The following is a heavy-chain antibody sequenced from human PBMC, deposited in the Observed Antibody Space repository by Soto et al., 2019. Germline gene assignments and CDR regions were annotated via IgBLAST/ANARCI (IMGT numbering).Heavy chain of an antibody. CDR3: ARSLPAGAITTEEPYFDY. D-gene: IGHD2-2*01. J-gene: IGHJ4*02. Sequence: QVQLVQSGAEVKKPGASVKVPCKASGYTFSGYYMHWVRQAPGQGLEWMGWINPNTGGTHYAQKFQGRVTMTRDSSITTAYMDLSRLTSDDTAVYYCARSLPAGAITTEEPYFDYWGQGTLVTVSS. V-gene: IGHV1-2*02. CDR1: GYTFSGYY. CDR2: INPNTGGT.